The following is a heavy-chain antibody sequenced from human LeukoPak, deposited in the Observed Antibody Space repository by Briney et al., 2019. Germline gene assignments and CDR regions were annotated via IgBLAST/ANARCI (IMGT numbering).Heavy chain of an antibody. CDR1: GFTFSSYA. J-gene: IGHJ4*02. CDR2: ISGSGGST. V-gene: IGHV3-23*01. D-gene: IGHD6-13*01. CDR3: AKDQEYSSSWYGVYYFDY. Sequence: GGSLRLSCAASGFTFSSYAMSWVRQAPGKGLEWVSAISGSGGSTYYADSVKGRFTISRDNSKNTLCLQMNSLGAEDTAVYYCAKDQEYSSSWYGVYYFDYWGQGTLVTVSS.